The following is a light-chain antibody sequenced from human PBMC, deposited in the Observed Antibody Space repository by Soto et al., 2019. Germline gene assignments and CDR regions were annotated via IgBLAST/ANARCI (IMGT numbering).Light chain of an antibody. CDR1: SSDVGGYNY. CDR2: DVS. Sequence: QSALTHPASVSGSPVQSITIASTGTSSDVGGYNYVSWYQQYPGKAPRLVISDVSNRPSGVSNRFSGSKSGNSASLTISVLQAEDEADYYCSSYTRSSTYVFGTGTKVTVL. V-gene: IGLV2-14*01. J-gene: IGLJ1*01. CDR3: SSYTRSSTYV.